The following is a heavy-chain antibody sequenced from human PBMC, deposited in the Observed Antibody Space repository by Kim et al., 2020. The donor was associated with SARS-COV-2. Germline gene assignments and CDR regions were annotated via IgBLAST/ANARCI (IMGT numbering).Heavy chain of an antibody. Sequence: GGSLRLSCAASGFTFGDYAMHWVRQAPGKGLEWVSGISWNSGSIGYADSVKGRFTISRDNAKNSLYLQMNSLRAEDTALYYCAKDMAGIVVVGVVTATGAFDIWGQGTMVTVSS. D-gene: IGHD2-15*01. CDR1: GFTFGDYA. J-gene: IGHJ3*02. CDR3: AKDMAGIVVVGVVTATGAFDI. CDR2: ISWNSGSI. V-gene: IGHV3-9*01.